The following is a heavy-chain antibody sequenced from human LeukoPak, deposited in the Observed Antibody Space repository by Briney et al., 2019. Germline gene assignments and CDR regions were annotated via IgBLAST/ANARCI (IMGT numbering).Heavy chain of an antibody. J-gene: IGHJ4*02. CDR2: VRDSGTST. D-gene: IGHD6-6*01. Sequence: PGGSLRLSCAASGFTFNNYAMGWVRQAPGKGLEWVSDVRDSGTSTCYADSVKGRFAISRDNSKNTLYLQMNSLRAEDTAVYYCAKAFSDSSSSNFDYWGQGTLVTVSS. CDR1: GFTFNNYA. CDR3: AKAFSDSSSSNFDY. V-gene: IGHV3-23*01.